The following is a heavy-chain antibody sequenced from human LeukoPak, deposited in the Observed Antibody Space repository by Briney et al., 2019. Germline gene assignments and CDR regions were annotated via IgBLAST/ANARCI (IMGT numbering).Heavy chain of an antibody. D-gene: IGHD3-16*01. CDR1: GFTFSSYA. Sequence: PGRSLRLSCAASGFTFSSYAMHWVRQAPGKGLEWVSAIPGSGDSTHYADSVKGRFTISRDNSKNTLYLQMNSLRAEDTAVYHCAKDGPDWGSYFDSWGQGTLVTVSS. CDR3: AKDGPDWGSYFDS. CDR2: IPGSGDST. V-gene: IGHV3-23*01. J-gene: IGHJ4*02.